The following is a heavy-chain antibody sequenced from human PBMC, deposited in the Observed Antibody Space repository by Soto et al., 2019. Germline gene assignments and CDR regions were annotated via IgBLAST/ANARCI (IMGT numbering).Heavy chain of an antibody. CDR3: ARKSAVKYCSGGSCSFAAIDI. V-gene: IGHV3-66*01. CDR1: GFTVSSNY. CDR2: IYSGGST. D-gene: IGHD2-15*01. Sequence: PGGSLRLSCAASGFTVSSNYMSWVRQAPGKGLEWVSVIYSGGSTYYADSVKGRFTISRDNSKNTLYLQMNSLRAEDTPVYYCARKSAVKYCSGGSCSFAAIDICAQGTMVTVS. J-gene: IGHJ3*02.